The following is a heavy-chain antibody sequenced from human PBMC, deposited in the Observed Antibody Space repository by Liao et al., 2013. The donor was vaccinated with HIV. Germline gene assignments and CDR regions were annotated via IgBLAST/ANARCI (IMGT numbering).Heavy chain of an antibody. V-gene: IGHV4-39*07. CDR2: IYYSGST. D-gene: IGHD2-15*01. Sequence: QVQLQQWGAGLLKPSETLSLTCSVSGASISSSSSYWGWIRQPPGKGLAWIGSIYYSGSTYYNPSLKSRVTISVDTSKNQFSLKLSSVTAADTAVYYCAREIHPRVVVVAATTGFDYWGQGTLVTVSS. CDR1: GASISSSSSY. J-gene: IGHJ4*02. CDR3: AREIHPRVVVVAATTGFDY.